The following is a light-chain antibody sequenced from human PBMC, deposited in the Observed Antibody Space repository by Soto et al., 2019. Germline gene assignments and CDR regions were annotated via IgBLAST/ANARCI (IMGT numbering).Light chain of an antibody. V-gene: IGLV2-14*01. CDR3: RSYTSSRTLV. Sequence: QSALTQPASVSGSPGQSITISCTGTSSDVGGYDYVSWYQQHPGKAPKLMIYDVSNRPSGVSTRFSGSKSGNTASLTISGLQAEDEADYYCRSYTSSRTLVFGTGTKLTVL. J-gene: IGLJ1*01. CDR1: SSDVGGYDY. CDR2: DVS.